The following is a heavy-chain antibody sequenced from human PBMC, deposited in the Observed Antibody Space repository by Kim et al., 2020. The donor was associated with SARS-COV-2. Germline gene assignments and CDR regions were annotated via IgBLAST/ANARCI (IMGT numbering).Heavy chain of an antibody. CDR3: ARESEDIVVVPAAMRGKNWFDP. Sequence: SETLSLTCAVSGGSISSSNWWSWVRQPPGKGLEWIGEIYHSGSTNYNPSLKSRVTISVDKSKNQFSLKLSSVTAADTAVYYCARESEDIVVVPAAMRGKNWFDPWGQGTLVTVSS. V-gene: IGHV4-4*02. CDR1: GGSISSSNW. CDR2: IYHSGST. J-gene: IGHJ5*02. D-gene: IGHD2-2*01.